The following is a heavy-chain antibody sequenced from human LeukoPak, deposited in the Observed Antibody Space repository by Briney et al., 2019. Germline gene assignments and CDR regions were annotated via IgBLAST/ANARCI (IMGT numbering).Heavy chain of an antibody. CDR2: IIPIFGTA. J-gene: IGHJ5*02. CDR3: ARDSDYGGIS. D-gene: IGHD4-23*01. Sequence: ASVKVSCKASGGTFSSYAISWVRQAPGQGLEWMGGIIPIFGTANYAQKFQGRVTITADESTSTAYMELSSLRSGDTAVYYCARDSDYGGISWGQGTLVTVSS. V-gene: IGHV1-69*01. CDR1: GGTFSSYA.